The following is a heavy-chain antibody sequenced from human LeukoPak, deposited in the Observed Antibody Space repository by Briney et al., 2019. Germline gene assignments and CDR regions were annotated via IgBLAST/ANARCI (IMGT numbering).Heavy chain of an antibody. CDR3: ARERRQWELRGDFDC. CDR1: GDSISNTYYY. Sequence: SETLSLTCTVSGDSISNTYYYWGWIRQPPGKGLEWIASIYYDGSTSYNPSLKSRVTISVDTSKNQFSLKVSCVTAADTAVYYCARERRQWELRGDFDCWGQGTLVTVSS. V-gene: IGHV4-39*07. CDR2: IYYDGST. J-gene: IGHJ4*02. D-gene: IGHD1-26*01.